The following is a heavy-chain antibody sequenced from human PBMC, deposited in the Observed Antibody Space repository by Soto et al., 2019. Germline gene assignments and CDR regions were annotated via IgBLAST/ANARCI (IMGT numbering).Heavy chain of an antibody. CDR3: VRIIYCTNGFCSPLYAMDV. V-gene: IGHV4-38-2*01. CDR2: IYPSGSA. D-gene: IGHD2-8*01. CDR1: GYSITNNDF. J-gene: IGHJ6*02. Sequence: TSETLSLTCAVSGYSITNNDFWGWIRQPPGKGLEWIGSIYPSGSAYYTPSLKSRVSISVDTSQNHFSLKLSSVTAADTAVYFCVRIIYCTNGFCSPLYAMDVWGQGTAVTVSS.